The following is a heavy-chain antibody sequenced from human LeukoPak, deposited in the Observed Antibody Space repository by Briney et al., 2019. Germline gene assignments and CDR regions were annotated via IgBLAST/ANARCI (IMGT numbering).Heavy chain of an antibody. CDR1: GGTFSSYA. V-gene: IGHV1-69*04. Sequence: SVKVFCKASGGTFSSYAISWVRQAPGQGLEWMGRIIPILGIANYAQKFQGRVTITADKSTSTAYMELSSLRSEDTAVYYCARESYRRYYDSSGYYPFDYWGQGTLVTVSS. CDR3: ARESYRRYYDSSGYYPFDY. D-gene: IGHD3-22*01. CDR2: IIPILGIA. J-gene: IGHJ4*02.